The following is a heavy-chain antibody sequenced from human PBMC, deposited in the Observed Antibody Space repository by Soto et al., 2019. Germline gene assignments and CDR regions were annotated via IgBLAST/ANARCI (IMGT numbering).Heavy chain of an antibody. CDR2: IYTSGST. D-gene: IGHD3-16*02. J-gene: IGHJ3*02. CDR1: GGSISSYY. CDR3: ARTRYVWGSYRVAPDAFDI. V-gene: IGHV4-4*07. Sequence: SETLSLTCTASGGSISSYYWSWIRQPAGKGLEWIGRIYTSGSTNYNPSLKSRVTMSVDTSKNQFSLKLSSVTAADTAVYYCARTRYVWGSYRVAPDAFDIWGQGTMVTVSS.